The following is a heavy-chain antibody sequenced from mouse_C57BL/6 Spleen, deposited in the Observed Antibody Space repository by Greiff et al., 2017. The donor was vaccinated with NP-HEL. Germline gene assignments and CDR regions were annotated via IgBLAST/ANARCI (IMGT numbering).Heavy chain of an antibody. Sequence: VQLKHSGAELVRPGASVKLSCTASGFNIKDDYMHWVKQRPEQGLEWIGWIDPENGDTEYASKFQGKATITADTSSNTAYLQLSSLTSEDTAVYYCTTSTMVTTLTGTRDYWGQGTTLTVSS. CDR1: GFNIKDDY. J-gene: IGHJ2*01. D-gene: IGHD2-2*01. CDR2: IDPENGDT. V-gene: IGHV14-4*01. CDR3: TTSTMVTTLTGTRDY.